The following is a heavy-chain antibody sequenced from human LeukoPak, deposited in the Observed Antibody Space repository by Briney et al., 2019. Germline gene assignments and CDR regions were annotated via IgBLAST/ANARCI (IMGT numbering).Heavy chain of an antibody. Sequence: GASVTVSCKVSGYTLTEISMHWVGQAPGRGLEWMGGFDPEDGETIYEQKFQGRVPMTEDTSTDTAYMELCSLRSEDTAVYYCATRNPTKRYGAYDAPGARRSYWGQGTLVTVSS. CDR3: ATRNPTKRYGAYDAPGARRSY. CDR1: GYTLTEIS. D-gene: IGHD5-12*01. V-gene: IGHV1-24*01. CDR2: FDPEDGET. J-gene: IGHJ4*02.